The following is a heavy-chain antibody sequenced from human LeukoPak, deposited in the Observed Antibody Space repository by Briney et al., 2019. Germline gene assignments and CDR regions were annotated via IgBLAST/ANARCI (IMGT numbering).Heavy chain of an antibody. Sequence: ASVKVSCKASGYTFTNYGISWVRQAPGQGLEWMGWISAYSGDTNYAQNVQGRVTMTTDASTSTAYMELRSLRSDDTAVYYCARDDDYNPLVHWGQGTLVTVSS. D-gene: IGHD3-10*01. J-gene: IGHJ4*02. CDR3: ARDDDYNPLVH. CDR1: GYTFTNYG. V-gene: IGHV1-18*01. CDR2: ISAYSGDT.